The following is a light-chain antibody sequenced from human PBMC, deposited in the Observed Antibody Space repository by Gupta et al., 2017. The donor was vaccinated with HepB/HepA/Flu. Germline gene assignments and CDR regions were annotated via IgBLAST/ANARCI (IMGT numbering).Light chain of an antibody. V-gene: IGLV2-23*02. CDR3: CSYAGNNTLI. CDR2: EVT. Sequence: QSALTQPASVSGSPGQSINISCTGTSSDVGKYKFVSWYQQHPGKAPKFMIYEVTRRPSGVSDRFSGSKSGNTASLTISGLQAEDEADYYCCSYAGNNTLIFGGGTKLSVL. CDR1: SSDVGKYKF. J-gene: IGLJ2*01.